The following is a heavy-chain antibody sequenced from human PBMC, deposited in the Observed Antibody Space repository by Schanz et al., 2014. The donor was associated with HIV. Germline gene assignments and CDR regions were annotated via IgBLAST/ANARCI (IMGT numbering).Heavy chain of an antibody. V-gene: IGHV1-18*01. Sequence: QVQLVQSGAEVREPGASVKVSCKASGYSFNNFDVSWVRQAPGQGLEWMGWISAHNGDTNYAQKFQGRITLTTDSPTNTAYLELRSLTSDDTAVYYCAREYSTWDRHFDYWGQGTLVTVSP. CDR3: AREYSTWDRHFDY. D-gene: IGHD5-18*01. CDR1: GYSFNNFD. CDR2: ISAHNGDT. J-gene: IGHJ4*02.